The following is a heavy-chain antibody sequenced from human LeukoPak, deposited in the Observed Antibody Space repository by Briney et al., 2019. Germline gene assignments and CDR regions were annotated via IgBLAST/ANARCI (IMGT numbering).Heavy chain of an antibody. CDR1: GFTLSSYE. CDR2: ISSSGSSI. D-gene: IGHD3-22*01. J-gene: IGHJ1*01. Sequence: GGSLRLSCAASGFTLSSYEMNWVRQAPGKGLEWVSYISSSGSSIYYADSVKGRFTISRDNSKNTLYLQMNSLRAEDTAVYYCARQDRYRYYYDSSGHISHWGQGTLVTVSS. V-gene: IGHV3-48*03. CDR3: ARQDRYRYYYDSSGHISH.